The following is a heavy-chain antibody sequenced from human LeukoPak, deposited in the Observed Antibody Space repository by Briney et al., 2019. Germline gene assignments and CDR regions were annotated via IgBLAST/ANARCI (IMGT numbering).Heavy chain of an antibody. D-gene: IGHD2-21*01. CDR3: ARATASNWFDP. CDR1: GFTFSSYW. Sequence: GGSLRLSCAASGFTFSSYWMSWVRQAPGKGLEWVANIKEDGSKKHYVDSVEGRFTISRDNAKNSLSLQMNSLRAEDTAVYYCARATASNWFDPWGQGTLVTVSS. CDR2: IKEDGSKK. J-gene: IGHJ5*02. V-gene: IGHV3-7*01.